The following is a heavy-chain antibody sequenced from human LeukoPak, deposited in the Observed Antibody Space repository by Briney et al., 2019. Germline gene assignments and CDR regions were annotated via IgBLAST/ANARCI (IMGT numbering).Heavy chain of an antibody. J-gene: IGHJ4*02. CDR3: ARRYCSGGSCYSVDY. V-gene: IGHV3-7*03. CDR2: IKQDGSEK. CDR1: GIIFSAYG. D-gene: IGHD2-15*01. Sequence: GGSLRLSCAASGIIFSAYGVHWFRQAPGKGLEWVANIKQDGSEKYYVDSVKGRFTISRDNAKNSLYLQMNSLRAEDTGVYYCARRYCSGGSCYSVDYWGQGTLVTVSS.